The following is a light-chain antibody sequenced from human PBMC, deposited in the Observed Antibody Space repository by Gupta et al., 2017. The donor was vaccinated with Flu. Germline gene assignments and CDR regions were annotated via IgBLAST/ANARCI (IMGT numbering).Light chain of an antibody. V-gene: IGKV2-30*01. CDR2: KGS. Sequence: DVVMTQCPLSLPVTLGQPAYISCRSSQSRENSGGKNYLSWYQQSPGQSPRRLIYKGSNSDLRDTGRFSGCGERNDFTLRSSRGEDEDGGAYYGRHCKSLPTFGQGTKVEIK. CDR3: RHCKSLPT. CDR1: QSRENSGGKNY. J-gene: IGKJ1*01.